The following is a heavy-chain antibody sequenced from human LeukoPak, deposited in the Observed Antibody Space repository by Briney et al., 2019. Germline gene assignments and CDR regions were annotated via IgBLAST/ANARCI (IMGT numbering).Heavy chain of an antibody. CDR1: GYSFTSHW. CDR2: IYPSDSNT. D-gene: IGHD5-12*01. J-gene: IGHJ4*02. Sequence: GESLKISCQGSGYSFTSHWISWVRQMPGQGLEWMGRIYPSDSNTNYSPSFQGHVTISADKSVSTAYLQWSSLKASDTAMYYCARRDIVAGYFDYWGQGTLVTVSS. V-gene: IGHV5-10-1*01. CDR3: ARRDIVAGYFDY.